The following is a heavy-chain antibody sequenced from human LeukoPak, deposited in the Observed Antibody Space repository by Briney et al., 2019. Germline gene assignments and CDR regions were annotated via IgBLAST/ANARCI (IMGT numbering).Heavy chain of an antibody. J-gene: IGHJ4*02. CDR2: IYYDGST. D-gene: IGHD3/OR15-3a*01. CDR1: GDSADSIKSSSYY. CDR3: GRRGHLHRPF. V-gene: IGHV4-39*01. Sequence: SETLSLTCTVSGDSADSIKSSSYYWAWMRLPPGKGLEWVGSIYYDGSTYYNPSLRGRVTISVDTSKSQFSVQLNSVTAADTAMYYCGRRGHLHRPFWGQGTLVTVSS.